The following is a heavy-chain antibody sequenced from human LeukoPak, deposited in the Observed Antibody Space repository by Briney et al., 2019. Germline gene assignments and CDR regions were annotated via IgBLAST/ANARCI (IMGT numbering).Heavy chain of an antibody. D-gene: IGHD5-18*01. V-gene: IGHV4-39*07. CDR3: ARDAGYTYGSPFDY. Sequence: SETLSLTCTVSGGSISSRSYYWGWLRQPPGKGLEWIASIFYSGSTYHNPSLKSRVTISVDTSKSQFSLKLSSVTAADTAVYYCARDAGYTYGSPFDYWGQGTLVTVSS. CDR2: IFYSGST. CDR1: GGSISSRSYY. J-gene: IGHJ4*02.